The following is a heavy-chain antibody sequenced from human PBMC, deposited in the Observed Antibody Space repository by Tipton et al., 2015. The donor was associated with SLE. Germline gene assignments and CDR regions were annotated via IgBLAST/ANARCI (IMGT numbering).Heavy chain of an antibody. CDR3: ARDSVGLVDNYHYYYMDV. Sequence: TLSLTCTVSGASISSGSSYWSWIRQPAGKGLEWIGRIFSRGSTNSNLSLKSRVTISLDASKNQFSLKLSSVTAADTAVYYCARDSVGLVDNYHYYYMDVWGKGTTVTTSS. D-gene: IGHD1-26*01. V-gene: IGHV4-61*02. CDR1: GASISSGSSY. CDR2: IFSRGST. J-gene: IGHJ6*03.